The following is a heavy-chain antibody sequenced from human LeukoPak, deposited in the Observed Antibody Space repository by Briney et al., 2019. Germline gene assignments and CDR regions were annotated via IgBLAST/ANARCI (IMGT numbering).Heavy chain of an antibody. V-gene: IGHV3-64*01. J-gene: IGHJ4*02. D-gene: IGHD6-19*01. CDR1: GFTFGTYA. CDR2: ISSNGRIT. Sequence: GGSLRLSXEASGFTFGTYAMHWVRQAPGKGLEYVSAISSNGRITYYTNSVKGRFTISRDNSKNILYLQMGSLRAEDTAVYFCARVSGWYWFDNWGQGTLVTVSS. CDR3: ARVSGWYWFDN.